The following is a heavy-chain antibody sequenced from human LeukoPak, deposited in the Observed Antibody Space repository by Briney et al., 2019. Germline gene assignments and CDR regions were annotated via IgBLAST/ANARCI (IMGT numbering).Heavy chain of an antibody. CDR2: VSGSGTIA. CDR1: GFTLSSHA. J-gene: IGHJ4*02. CDR3: AKVLWVGELYMMPIDC. V-gene: IGHV3-23*01. Sequence: LTGGSLRLSCAASGFTLSSHAMTWVRQAPGKGLQWVSVVSGSGTIAHYADSVKGRFTTSRDNSKNTLYLEMNNLGAEDTAVYYCAKVLWVGELYMMPIDCWGQGTLVTVSS. D-gene: IGHD3-10*01.